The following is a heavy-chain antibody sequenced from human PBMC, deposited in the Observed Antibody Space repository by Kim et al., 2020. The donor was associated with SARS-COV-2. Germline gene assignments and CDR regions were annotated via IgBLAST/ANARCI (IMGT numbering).Heavy chain of an antibody. CDR2: IRSKTYGGTT. Sequence: GGSLRLSCRGSGIIFGDYAMNWFRQAPGKGLEWVGFIRSKTYGGTTEYAASVKGRFTISRDDSKSIAYLQMNSLKTEDTGVYYCSRETSGPLWFGELSFDYWGQGTLVTVSS. J-gene: IGHJ4*02. CDR3: SRETSGPLWFGELSFDY. CDR1: GIIFGDYA. V-gene: IGHV3-49*03. D-gene: IGHD3-10*01.